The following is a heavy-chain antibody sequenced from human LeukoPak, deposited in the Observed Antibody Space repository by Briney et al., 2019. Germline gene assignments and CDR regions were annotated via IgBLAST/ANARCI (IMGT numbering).Heavy chain of an antibody. J-gene: IGHJ4*02. CDR1: GFTFSDYY. D-gene: IGHD3-10*01. V-gene: IGHV3-11*01. CDR2: ISSSGSTI. Sequence: PGRSLRLSCAASGFTFSDYYMSWIRQAPGKGLEWVSYISSSGSTIYYADSVKGRFTISRDNAKNSLYLQMNSLRAEDTAVYYCARDRHYYGSGSYYRGYYFDYWGQGTLVTVSS. CDR3: ARDRHYYGSGSYYRGYYFDY.